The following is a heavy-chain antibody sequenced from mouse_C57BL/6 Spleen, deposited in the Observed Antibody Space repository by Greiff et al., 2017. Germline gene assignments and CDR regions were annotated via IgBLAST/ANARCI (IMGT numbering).Heavy chain of an antibody. CDR1: GYSITSGYY. V-gene: IGHV3-6*01. CDR2: ISYDGSN. Sequence: VQLQQSGPGLVKPSQSLSLTCSVTGYSITSGYYWNWIRQFPGNKLEWMGYISYDGSNNYNPSLKNRISITRDTSKNQFFLKLNSVTTEDTATYYCASLSYDYDGTWFAYWGQGTLVTVSA. D-gene: IGHD2-4*01. CDR3: ASLSYDYDGTWFAY. J-gene: IGHJ3*01.